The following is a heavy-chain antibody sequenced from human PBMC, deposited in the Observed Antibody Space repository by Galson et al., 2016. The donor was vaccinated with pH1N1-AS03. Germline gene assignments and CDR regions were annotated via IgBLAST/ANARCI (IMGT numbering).Heavy chain of an antibody. CDR2: IIPIFGTA. V-gene: IGHV1-69*13. Sequence: SVKVSCKASGGTFSSYGTTWVRQAPGQGLEWMGGIIPIFGTANYAQKFQGRVTITADESTSTAYMELSNLRSEDTAVYYCARDKDDFWSGYSEYWGQGTLVTVSS. D-gene: IGHD3-3*01. CDR1: GGTFSSYG. CDR3: ARDKDDFWSGYSEY. J-gene: IGHJ4*02.